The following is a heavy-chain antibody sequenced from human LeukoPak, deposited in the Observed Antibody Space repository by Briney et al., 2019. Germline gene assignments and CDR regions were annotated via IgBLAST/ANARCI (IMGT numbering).Heavy chain of an antibody. D-gene: IGHD2-2*01. V-gene: IGHV3-7*01. J-gene: IGHJ4*02. Sequence: PGGSLRLSCAAAGFTFNSYWMSWVRQAPGKGLEWVANIKPDGSETYYVDSVKGRFTISRDKAKNSLYLQINSLRAEDTAVYCCASLTYCDSTNCYWRKPSIGYYFDHWGQGTLVTVTA. CDR1: GFTFNSYW. CDR3: ASLTYCDSTNCYWRKPSIGYYFDH. CDR2: IKPDGSET.